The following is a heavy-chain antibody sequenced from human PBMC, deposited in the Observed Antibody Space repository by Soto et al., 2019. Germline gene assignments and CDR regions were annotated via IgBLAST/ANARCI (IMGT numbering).Heavy chain of an antibody. CDR3: AKGYCTNGVCCIDY. V-gene: IGHV3-23*01. CDR1: GFTFSGYA. CDR2: ISGSGGNT. Sequence: GESLKISCAASGFTFSGYAMSWVRQAPGKGLQWVSGISGSGGNTQYADSVTGRFTISRDNSKNTLYLQMNSLRAEDTAIYYCAKGYCTNGVCCIDYWGQGTLVTVSS. D-gene: IGHD2-8*01. J-gene: IGHJ4*02.